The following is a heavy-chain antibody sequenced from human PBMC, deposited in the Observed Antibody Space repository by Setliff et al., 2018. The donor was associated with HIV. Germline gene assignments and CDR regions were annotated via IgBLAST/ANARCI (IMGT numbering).Heavy chain of an antibody. D-gene: IGHD1-26*01. CDR3: ARGHSHGYGYSGSYGPFDI. J-gene: IGHJ3*02. V-gene: IGHV1-69*05. Sequence: SVKVSCKASGGTFSSCAINWVRQAPGQGLQWMGGIIPMFGTLNFAQKFQGRVTISTDDSTSTAYMELNSLRSEDTAVYYCARGHSHGYGYSGSYGPFDIWGQGTMVTVSS. CDR2: IIPMFGTL. CDR1: GGTFSSCA.